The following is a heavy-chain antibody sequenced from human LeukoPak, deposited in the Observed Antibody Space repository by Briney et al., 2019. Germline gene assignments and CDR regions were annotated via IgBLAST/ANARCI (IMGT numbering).Heavy chain of an antibody. D-gene: IGHD1-26*01. CDR1: GGSISSGDYY. J-gene: IGHJ6*02. CDR3: AGRSIVGTNEDYYYGMDV. CDR2: IYYSGST. Sequence: SQTLSLTCTVSGGSISSGDYYWSWIRQPPGKGLEWIGYIYYSGSTYYNPSLKSRVTISVGTSKNQFSLKLSSVTAADTAVYYCAGRSIVGTNEDYYYGMDVWGQGTTVTVSS. V-gene: IGHV4-30-4*01.